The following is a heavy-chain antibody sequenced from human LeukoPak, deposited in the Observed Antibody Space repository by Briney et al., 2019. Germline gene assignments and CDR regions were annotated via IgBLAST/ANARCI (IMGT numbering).Heavy chain of an antibody. Sequence: SETLSLTCAVYGGSFSGYYWSWIRQPPGKGLEWIGEINHSGSTNYNPSLKSRVTISVDTSKNQFSLKLSSVTAADTAVYYCAREPGIAVAGTGFDYWGQGTLVTVSS. CDR2: INHSGST. D-gene: IGHD6-19*01. CDR1: GGSFSGYY. CDR3: AREPGIAVAGTGFDY. V-gene: IGHV4-34*01. J-gene: IGHJ4*02.